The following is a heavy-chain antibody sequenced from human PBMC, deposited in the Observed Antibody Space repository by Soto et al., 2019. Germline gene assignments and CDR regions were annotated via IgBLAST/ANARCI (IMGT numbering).Heavy chain of an antibody. CDR3: AAEVGFGPLFDY. J-gene: IGHJ4*02. CDR2: IYYSGST. CDR1: GGSISSGGYY. V-gene: IGHV4-31*03. D-gene: IGHD3-3*01. Sequence: QVQLQESGPGLVKPSQTLSLTCTVSGGSISSGGYYWSWIRQHPGKGLEYIGYIYYSGSTYYNPSLKRRVVISVDTSKNQFSLKLTSVTAADTAVYYCAAEVGFGPLFDYWGQGTLVTVSS.